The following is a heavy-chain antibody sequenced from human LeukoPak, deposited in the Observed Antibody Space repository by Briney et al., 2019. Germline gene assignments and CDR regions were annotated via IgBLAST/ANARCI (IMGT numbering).Heavy chain of an antibody. D-gene: IGHD6-19*01. CDR3: AKNSLPPYSSGWYRC. J-gene: IGHJ4*02. CDR1: GYTFTNHS. CDR2: IDTNTGNP. V-gene: IGHV7-4-1*02. Sequence: ASVKVSCKASGYTFTNHSINWVRQAPGQGLEYMGWIDTNTGNPTYAQAFTGRIVFSLDTSVSTAYLDIRSLKAEDTAVYFCAKNSLPPYSSGWYRCWGQGTLVAVSS.